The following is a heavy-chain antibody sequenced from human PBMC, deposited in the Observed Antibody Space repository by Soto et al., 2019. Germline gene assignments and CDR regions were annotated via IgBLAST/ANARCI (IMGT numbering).Heavy chain of an antibody. Sequence: EVQLVESGGGLVQPGGSLRLSCAASGFTFSSYWMSWVRQAPGKGLEWVANIKQDGSEKYYVDSVKGRFTISRDNAKNSLYLQMNSLRSEDTAVYYCLSGYDYWGAFDIWGQGTMVTVSS. CDR3: LSGYDYWGAFDI. CDR2: IKQDGSEK. V-gene: IGHV3-7*01. CDR1: GFTFSSYW. J-gene: IGHJ3*02. D-gene: IGHD5-12*01.